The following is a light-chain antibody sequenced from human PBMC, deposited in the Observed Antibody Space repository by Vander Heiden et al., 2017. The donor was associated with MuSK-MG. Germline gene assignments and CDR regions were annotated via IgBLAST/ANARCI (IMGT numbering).Light chain of an antibody. CDR2: GAS. CDR3: QQYNNRLPLT. CDR1: QNVSSN. Sequence: EIAMPQSPATLSVSPGERATLSCRASQNVSSNLAWYQQKTGEDPRVLIYGASTRATSIPARFSGSRSEAEFTLTISSLQSEDFSVYYCQQYNNRLPLTFGGGTKVEIK. J-gene: IGKJ4*01. V-gene: IGKV3-15*01.